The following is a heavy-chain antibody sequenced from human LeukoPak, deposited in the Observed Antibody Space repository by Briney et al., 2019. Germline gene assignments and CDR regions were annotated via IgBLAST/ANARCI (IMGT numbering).Heavy chain of an antibody. J-gene: IGHJ5*02. D-gene: IGHD2-2*01. CDR1: GYTFSGYY. CDR2: INPNSGGT. Sequence: RASVKVSCKASGYTFSGYYMHWVRQAPGQGLEWMGRINPNSGGTNYAQKFQGRVTVTRDTSISTAYMELSSLRSDDTAVYYCARLGSLFVVVPAATMSYPWGQGTLVTVSS. CDR3: ARLGSLFVVVPAATMSYP. V-gene: IGHV1-2*06.